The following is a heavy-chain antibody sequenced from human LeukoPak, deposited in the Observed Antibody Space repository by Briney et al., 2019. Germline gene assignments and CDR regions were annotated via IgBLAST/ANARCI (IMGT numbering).Heavy chain of an antibody. CDR3: ATQRGGGYCSSTSCS. D-gene: IGHD2-2*01. Sequence: PSETLSLTCAVYGGSFSGYYWSWIRQPPGKGLEWVGEISHSGSTNYNPYLKIRVTISVATSKNPCSLKLSSVTAADTAVYYCATQRGGGYCSSTSCSSGQGTLVTVSS. V-gene: IGHV4-34*01. CDR1: GGSFSGYY. CDR2: ISHSGST. J-gene: IGHJ5*02.